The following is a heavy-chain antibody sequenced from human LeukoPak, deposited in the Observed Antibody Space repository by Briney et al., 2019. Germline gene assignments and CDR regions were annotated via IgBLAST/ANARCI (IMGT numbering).Heavy chain of an antibody. V-gene: IGHV2-5*02. CDR3: AHRGGTGAYFDL. CDR2: IYWDDDK. J-gene: IGHJ2*01. D-gene: IGHD1-14*01. CDR1: GFSLTTSRVG. Sequence: SGPTLVNPTQTLTLTCTFSGFSLTTSRVGVGWIRQPAGKALEWLALIYWDDDKRYSPSLKSRLTITKDTSKNQVVLIMTNMDPVDTATYYCAHRGGTGAYFDLWGRGTLVTVSS.